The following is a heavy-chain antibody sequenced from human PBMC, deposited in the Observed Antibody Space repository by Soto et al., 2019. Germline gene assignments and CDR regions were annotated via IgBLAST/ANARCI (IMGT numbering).Heavy chain of an antibody. V-gene: IGHV3-11*01. J-gene: IGHJ5*02. CDR1: GFTFSDYY. CDR3: ARVVGSGAENWFDP. CDR2: ISSSGSTI. Sequence: PGGSLRLSCAASGFTFSDYYMSWIRQAPGKGLEWVSYISSSGSTIYYADSVKGRFTISRDNAKNSLYLQMNSLRAEDTAVYYCARVVGSGAENWFDPWGQGTLVTVSS. D-gene: IGHD3-10*01.